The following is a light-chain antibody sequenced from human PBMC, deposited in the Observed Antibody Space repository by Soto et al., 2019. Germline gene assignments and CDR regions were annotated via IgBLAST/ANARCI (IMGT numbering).Light chain of an antibody. CDR1: SSDVGSYNY. CDR2: DVS. V-gene: IGLV2-11*01. Sequence: HSALTQPRSVSGSPGQSVTISCTGTSSDVGSYNYVSWYQQHPGKAPKLMIYDVSKRPSGVPDRFSGSKSGNTASLTISGLQAEDEADYSCCSFAGSYVIFGGGTKLTVL. J-gene: IGLJ2*01. CDR3: CSFAGSYVI.